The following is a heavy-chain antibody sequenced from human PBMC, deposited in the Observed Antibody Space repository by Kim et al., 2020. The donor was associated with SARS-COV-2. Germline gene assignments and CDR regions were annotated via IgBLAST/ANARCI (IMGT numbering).Heavy chain of an antibody. Sequence: GGSLRLSCAASGFTFKNHAMHWVRQAPGKGLEWVAIIWHDGSNEFYADSVKGRCTISRDNSMNTVYLQMDDLRVEDTAGYYCAKAHWGGYSSSCLDHWGQGTLVTVST. D-gene: IGHD6-13*01. CDR3: AKAHWGGYSSSCLDH. CDR2: IWHDGSNE. CDR1: GFTFKNHA. J-gene: IGHJ4*02. V-gene: IGHV3-33*06.